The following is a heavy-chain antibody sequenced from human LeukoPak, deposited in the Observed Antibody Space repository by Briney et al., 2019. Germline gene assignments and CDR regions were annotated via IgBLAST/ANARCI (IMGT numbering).Heavy chain of an antibody. CDR3: ARDNWGYDSSGYHYFHLRFGY. J-gene: IGHJ4*02. D-gene: IGHD3-22*01. CDR1: GFTFDSYA. CDR2: ISYDGSNK. V-gene: IGHV3-30-3*01. Sequence: PGGSLRLSCAASGFTFDSYAMHWVRQAPGKGLEWVAVISYDGSNKYYADSVKGRFTISRDNSKNTLYLQMNSLRAEDTAVYYCARDNWGYDSSGYHYFHLRFGYWGQGTLVTVSS.